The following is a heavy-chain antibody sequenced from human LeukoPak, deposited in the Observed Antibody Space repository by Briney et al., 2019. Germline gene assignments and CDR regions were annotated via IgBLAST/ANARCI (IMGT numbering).Heavy chain of an antibody. CDR3: AHRGSLSTSRGYYFDY. D-gene: IGHD2-15*01. V-gene: IGHV2-5*02. J-gene: IGHJ4*02. Sequence: SGPTLVNPTRTLTLTCTFSGFSLSTSGVGVGWIRQPPGKALEWLALIYWDDDIRSRPSLKNWLTITKDTSKNQVVLTLTNMDPVDTATYYCAHRGSLSTSRGYYFDYWGQGTLVTVTT. CDR2: IYWDDDI. CDR1: GFSLSTSGVG.